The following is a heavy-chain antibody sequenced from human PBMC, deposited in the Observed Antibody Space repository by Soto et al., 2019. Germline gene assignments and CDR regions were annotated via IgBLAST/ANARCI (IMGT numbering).Heavy chain of an antibody. CDR2: IYSGGST. V-gene: IGHV3-66*01. D-gene: IGHD4-17*01. CDR1: GFTVSSNY. CDR3: ARDNTAYYYMDV. Sequence: EVQLVESGGGLVQPGGSLRLSCAASGFTVSSNYMSWVRQAPGKGLEWVSVIYSGGSTYYADFVKGRFTISRDDYKNTLYRQMNNLRAEYTALYYCARDNTAYYYMDVWGKGTTVTVSS. J-gene: IGHJ6*03.